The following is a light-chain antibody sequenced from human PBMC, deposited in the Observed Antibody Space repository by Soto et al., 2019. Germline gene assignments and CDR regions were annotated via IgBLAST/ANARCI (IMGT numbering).Light chain of an antibody. CDR1: QPLGAW. CDR2: ATS. J-gene: IGKJ4*01. CDR3: QQADSFQLT. V-gene: IGKV1-12*01. Sequence: DIQMTQFPSSVSASVGDRVTITCRARQPLGAWLAWYQQKPGKAPKLLIYATSTLESGVPSRVSGSGSATELTLTISSLQPEDFATYYCQQADSFQLTFGGGTRVEIK.